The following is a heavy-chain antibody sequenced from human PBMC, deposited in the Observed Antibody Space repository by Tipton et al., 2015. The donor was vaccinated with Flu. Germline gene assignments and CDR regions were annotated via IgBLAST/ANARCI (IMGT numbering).Heavy chain of an antibody. J-gene: IGHJ4*02. CDR2: IYYSGST. Sequence: GLVKPSETLSLTCSVSGGSISSFYWNWIRQPPGKGLEWIGYIYYSGSTSYNPSLQNRVTISIDTSKSQISLKLSSVTAADTAVYYCAREEADTYGNYYFDSWGQGTLVTVSS. CDR3: AREEADTYGNYYFDS. CDR1: GGSISSFY. D-gene: IGHD5-18*01. V-gene: IGHV4-59*01.